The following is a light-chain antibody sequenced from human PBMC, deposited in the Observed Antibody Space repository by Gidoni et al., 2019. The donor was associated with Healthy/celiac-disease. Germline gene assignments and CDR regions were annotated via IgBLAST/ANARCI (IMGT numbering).Light chain of an antibody. J-gene: IGKJ4*01. CDR1: QSVSSY. Sequence: TVLPQSPASLSLSPGGRATLSCRASQSVSSYLAWYQQSPGQAPRLIIYAASNRATGIPARFSGSGSGTDFTLTISSLGPENFAVYYCQQRSNWPPLTFGGGTKVEIK. CDR3: QQRSNWPPLT. V-gene: IGKV3-11*01. CDR2: AAS.